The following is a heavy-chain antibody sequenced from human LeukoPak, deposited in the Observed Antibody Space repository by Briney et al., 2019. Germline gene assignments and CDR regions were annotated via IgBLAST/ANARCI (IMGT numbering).Heavy chain of an antibody. CDR2: IYYSGST. CDR1: GGSISSSSYY. D-gene: IGHD4-17*01. V-gene: IGHV4-39*07. CDR3: ARLQATVTIHAYFDY. Sequence: SETLSLTCTVSGGSISSSSYYWGWIRQPPGKGLEWIGNIYYSGSTYYNPSLKSRVTMSVDTSKNQFSLKLDSVTAADTAVYYCARLQATVTIHAYFDYWGQGTLVTVSS. J-gene: IGHJ4*01.